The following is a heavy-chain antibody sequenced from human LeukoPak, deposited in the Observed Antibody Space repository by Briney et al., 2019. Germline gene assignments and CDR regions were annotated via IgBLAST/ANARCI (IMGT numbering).Heavy chain of an antibody. D-gene: IGHD1-7*01. CDR3: ASVGTTMVY. CDR2: INHSGST. J-gene: IGHJ4*02. V-gene: IGHV4-34*01. CDR1: GGSFSGYY. Sequence: PSETLSLTCAVHGGSFSGYYWSWIRQPPGKGLEWIGEINHSGSTNYNPSLKSRVTISVDTSKNQFSLKLSSVAAADTAVYYCASVGTTMVYWGQGTLVTVSS.